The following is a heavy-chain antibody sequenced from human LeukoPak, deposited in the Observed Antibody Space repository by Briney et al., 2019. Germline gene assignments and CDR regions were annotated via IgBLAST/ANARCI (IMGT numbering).Heavy chain of an antibody. V-gene: IGHV4-34*01. CDR1: GGSFSGYY. Sequence: PSETLSLTCAVYGGSFSGYYWSWIRQPPGKGLEWIGEINHSGSTNYNPSLKSRVTISVDTSKNQFSLKLGSVTAADTAVYYCARGRTSSDYWGQGTLVTVSS. CDR2: INHSGST. CDR3: ARGRTSSDY. D-gene: IGHD1-26*01. J-gene: IGHJ4*02.